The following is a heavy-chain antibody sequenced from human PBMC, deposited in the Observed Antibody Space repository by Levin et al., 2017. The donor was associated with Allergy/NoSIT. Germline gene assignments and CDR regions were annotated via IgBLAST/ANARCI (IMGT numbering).Heavy chain of an antibody. Sequence: LSLTCAASGFTFSSYGMHWVRQAPGKGLEWVAVIWYDGSNKYYADYVKGRFTISRDNSKNTLYLQMNSLRAEDTAVYYCARAGIAVPDAFDIWGQGTMVTVSS. D-gene: IGHD6-19*01. J-gene: IGHJ3*02. V-gene: IGHV3-33*01. CDR2: IWYDGSNK. CDR3: ARAGIAVPDAFDI. CDR1: GFTFSSYG.